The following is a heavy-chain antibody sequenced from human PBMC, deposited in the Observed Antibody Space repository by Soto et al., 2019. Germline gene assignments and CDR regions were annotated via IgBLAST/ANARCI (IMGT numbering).Heavy chain of an antibody. CDR1: GYTFTGYY. Sequence: QGQLLQSGAEVKKPGASVKVSCKASGYTFTGYYMHWVRQAPGQGIEWMGWINPNSGGTNYAQKVQGRVTMTRNTSISTAFMELSRLNSDDTSVYYCAGIEAAGNWFDPWGQGTLVTVSS. CDR2: INPNSGGT. V-gene: IGHV1-2*02. D-gene: IGHD6-13*01. CDR3: AGIEAAGNWFDP. J-gene: IGHJ5*02.